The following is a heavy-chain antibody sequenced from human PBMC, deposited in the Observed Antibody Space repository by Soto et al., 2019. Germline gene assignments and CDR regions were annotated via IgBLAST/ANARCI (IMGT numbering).Heavy chain of an antibody. V-gene: IGHV1-69*06. J-gene: IGHJ5*02. Sequence: GQLLQPGPGWKSPGPSVKVSSKLLGATSGSNALSWVGRPLGQGLEWMEGIIPFFGTANYAQKFQGRVTITADKSTRTAYMELSSLRSEDTAVYYCAYCTNGVCYHWGFDPWGQGTLVTVSS. D-gene: IGHD2-8*01. CDR2: IIPFFGTA. CDR3: AYCTNGVCYHWGFDP. CDR1: GATSGSNA.